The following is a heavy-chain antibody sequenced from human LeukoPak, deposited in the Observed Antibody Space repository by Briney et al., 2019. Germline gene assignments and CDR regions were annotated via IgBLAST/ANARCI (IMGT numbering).Heavy chain of an antibody. CDR3: ARDDGSYSRSPGFDN. CDR1: GFTLNTYN. CDR2: ISSSSSYL. D-gene: IGHD1-26*01. V-gene: IGHV3-21*01. J-gene: IGHJ4*02. Sequence: GGSLRLSCAASGFTLNTYNMNWVRQAPGKGLEWVSSISSSSSYLFFADSVKGRFSISRDNTKNSLYLQMSGLRAEDTAVYYCARDDGSYSRSPGFDNWGQGTLVTVSS.